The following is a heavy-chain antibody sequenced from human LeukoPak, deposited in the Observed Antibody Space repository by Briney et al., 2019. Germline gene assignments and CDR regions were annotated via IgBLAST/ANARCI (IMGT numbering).Heavy chain of an antibody. J-gene: IGHJ5*02. V-gene: IGHV4-30-2*01. Sequence: SETLSLTCAVSGGSISSGGYSWSWIRQPPGKGLEWIGYIYHSGSTYYNPSLKSRVTISVDRSKNQFSLKLSSVTAADTAVYYCARIVYYYDSSGYSNWFDPWGQGTLVTVSS. CDR3: ARIVYYYDSSGYSNWFDP. D-gene: IGHD3-22*01. CDR1: GGSISSGGYS. CDR2: IYHSGST.